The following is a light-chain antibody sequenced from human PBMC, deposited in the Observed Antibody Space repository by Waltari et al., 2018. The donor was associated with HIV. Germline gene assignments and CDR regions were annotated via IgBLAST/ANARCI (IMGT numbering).Light chain of an antibody. V-gene: IGKV6-21*01. J-gene: IGKJ1*01. Sequence: ETVLTQSPDFQSVTPKQKVTITCRASQSIGSSLHWYQQKPGQSPKLLIKYASQTFSGVPSRFSGSKSGTEFTLTISSLETGDAATYFCQQSSGLPRTFGQGTKVEI. CDR3: QQSSGLPRT. CDR1: QSIGSS. CDR2: YAS.